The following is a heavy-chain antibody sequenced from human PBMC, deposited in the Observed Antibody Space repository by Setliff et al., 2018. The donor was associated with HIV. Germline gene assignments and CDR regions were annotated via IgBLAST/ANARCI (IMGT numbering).Heavy chain of an antibody. CDR2: IYDSGST. V-gene: IGHV4-39*07. D-gene: IGHD1-26*01. CDR3: ARGMGGSQVGGDAFDI. CDR1: GVSINRTDHY. Sequence: SETLSLTCSVSGVSINRTDHYWGWIRQSPGKRLEWIGSIYDSGSTHNNPSLKSRVTISVDTSKNHFSLKLSSVTAADTAVYYCARGMGGSQVGGDAFDIWGQGTTVTVSS. J-gene: IGHJ3*02.